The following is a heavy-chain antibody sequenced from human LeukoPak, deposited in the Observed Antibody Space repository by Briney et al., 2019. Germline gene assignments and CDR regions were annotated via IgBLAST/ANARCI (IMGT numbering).Heavy chain of an antibody. J-gene: IGHJ4*02. V-gene: IGHV1-2*02. CDR3: ARDLATTSTWEFDY. D-gene: IGHD1-26*01. CDR2: IYPNSGGT. Sequence: GASVKVSCKASGYIFTGYYMHWVRQAPGQGLEWMGWIYPNSGGTRYAQKFQGRVTMTRDTSISTAHMELSGLTSDDTAVFYCARDLATTSTWEFDYWGQGTLVSVSS. CDR1: GYIFTGYY.